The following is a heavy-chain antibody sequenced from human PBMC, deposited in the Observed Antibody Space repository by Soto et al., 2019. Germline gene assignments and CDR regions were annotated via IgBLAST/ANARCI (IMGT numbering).Heavy chain of an antibody. CDR1: GFIFSDFG. D-gene: IGHD3-22*01. V-gene: IGHV3-33*01. CDR3: ARDYCSTSSVYEN. CDR2: IWYDGSKK. J-gene: IGHJ4*02. Sequence: QVQLVESGGGVVQPGRSLRLSCSTSGFIFSDFGMHWVRQAPGKGLEWVAAIWYDGSKKYYGDSVKGRVSISRDPSKKTVHLQMNNLRAEDTALYYCARDYCSTSSVYENWGQGTLVIVSS.